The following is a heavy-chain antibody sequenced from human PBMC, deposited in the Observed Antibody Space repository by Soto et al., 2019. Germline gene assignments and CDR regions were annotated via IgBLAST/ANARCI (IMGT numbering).Heavy chain of an antibody. J-gene: IGHJ4*02. D-gene: IGHD2-15*01. CDR2: ISYDGSNK. V-gene: IGHV3-30*18. Sequence: QVQLVESGGGVVQPGRSLRLSCAASGFTFSSYGMHWVRQAPGKGLEWVAVISYDGSNKYYADSVKGRFTISRDNSKNTLYLQMNSLRAEDTAVYYCAKEGWSSGGSCPRDYWGQGTLVTVSS. CDR3: AKEGWSSGGSCPRDY. CDR1: GFTFSSYG.